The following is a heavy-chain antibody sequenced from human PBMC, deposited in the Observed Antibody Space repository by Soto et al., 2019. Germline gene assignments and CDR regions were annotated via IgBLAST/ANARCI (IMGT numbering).Heavy chain of an antibody. CDR2: ISSSSSYT. V-gene: IGHV3-11*06. CDR3: ARGRTAMTTVTKPFDY. Sequence: QVQLVESGGGLVQPGGSLRLSCAASGFTFSDYYMSWIRQAPGKGLEWGSYISSSSSYTNYADSVKGRFTISRDNAKNSLDRQMNSLRAEDTAVYYCARGRTAMTTVTKPFDYWGQGTLVTVSS. CDR1: GFTFSDYY. D-gene: IGHD4-17*01. J-gene: IGHJ4*02.